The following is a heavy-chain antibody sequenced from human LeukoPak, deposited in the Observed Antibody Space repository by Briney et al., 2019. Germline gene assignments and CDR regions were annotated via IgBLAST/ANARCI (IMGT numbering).Heavy chain of an antibody. D-gene: IGHD6-13*01. J-gene: IGHJ4*02. Sequence: GGSLRLSCAASGFTFSSYAMSWVRQAPGKGLEWVSGISGSGGSTYYADSAKGRFTISRDNSKNTLYLQINSPRAEDTAVYYCAILPGYSSSWYEVDYWGQGTLVTVSS. CDR1: GFTFSSYA. CDR3: AILPGYSSSWYEVDY. V-gene: IGHV3-23*01. CDR2: ISGSGGST.